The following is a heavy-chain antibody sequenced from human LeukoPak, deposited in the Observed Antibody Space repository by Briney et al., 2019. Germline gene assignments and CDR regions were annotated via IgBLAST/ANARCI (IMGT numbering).Heavy chain of an antibody. Sequence: PGRSLRLSCAASGFTFSSYGMHWLRQAPGKGLEWLKIIWYDGSNEYYVDSVRGRFTISRDNSKNTLYLQMNSLRAEDTAVYYCARETGICATPNSCHDAFDIWGQGTMVTVSS. V-gene: IGHV3-33*01. CDR3: ARETGICATPNSCHDAFDI. CDR2: IWYDGSNE. D-gene: IGHD2-15*01. J-gene: IGHJ3*02. CDR1: GFTFSSYG.